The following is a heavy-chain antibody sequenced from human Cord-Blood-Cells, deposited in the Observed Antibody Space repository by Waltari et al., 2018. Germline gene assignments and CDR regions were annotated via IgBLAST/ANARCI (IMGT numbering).Heavy chain of an antibody. CDR2: MHPNSGGT. CDR1: GYTFTGYY. D-gene: IGHD6-6*01. CDR3: ARDGYSSASAVYGFDP. Sequence: QMQLVQSGAEVKKPGASVKVSCKASGYTFTGYYMHRVRQAPGQGIEWMRWMHPNSGGTNYAQRWQGWVSKTRDTSSSTGYMELSRLRSDDTAVYSCARDGYSSASAVYGFDPCGQGTLVTVSS. V-gene: IGHV1-2*04. J-gene: IGHJ5*02.